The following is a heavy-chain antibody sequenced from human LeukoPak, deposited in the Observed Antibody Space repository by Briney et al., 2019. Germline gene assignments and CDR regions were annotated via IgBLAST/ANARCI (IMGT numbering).Heavy chain of an antibody. CDR1: GGSISSYY. V-gene: IGHV4-39*01. Sequence: SETLSLTCTVSGGSISSYYWGWIRQPPGKGLEWIGSIYYSGSTYYNPSLKSRVTISVDTSKNQFSLKLSSVTAADTAVYYCARSYSSGWSLNWFDPWGQGTLVTVSS. J-gene: IGHJ5*02. D-gene: IGHD6-19*01. CDR3: ARSYSSGWSLNWFDP. CDR2: IYYSGST.